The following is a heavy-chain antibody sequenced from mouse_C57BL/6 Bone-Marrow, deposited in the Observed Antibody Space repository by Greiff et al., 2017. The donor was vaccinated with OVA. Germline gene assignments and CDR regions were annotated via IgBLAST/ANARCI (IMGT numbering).Heavy chain of an antibody. J-gene: IGHJ3*01. D-gene: IGHD3-2*02. V-gene: IGHV1-22*01. CDR3: ANSSGYAAWFAY. CDR1: GYTFPDYN. Sequence: EVKLMESGPELVKPGASVKMSCKASGYTFPDYNMHWVKQSHGKSLGWIGYINPNNGGTSYNQKFKGKATLTVNKSSSTAYMELRSLTSEDSAVYYCANSSGYAAWFAYWGQGTLVTVSA. CDR2: INPNNGGT.